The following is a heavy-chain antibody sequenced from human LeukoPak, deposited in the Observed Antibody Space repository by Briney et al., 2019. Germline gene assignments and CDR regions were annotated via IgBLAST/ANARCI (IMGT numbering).Heavy chain of an antibody. CDR1: GGSFSGYY. CDR2: INHSGST. D-gene: IGHD3-22*01. J-gene: IGHJ4*02. V-gene: IGHV4-34*01. CDR3: ARARDRSGYADY. Sequence: SETLSLTCAVYGGSFSGYYWSWIRQPPGKGLEWIGEINHSGSTNYNPSLKSRVTISVDTSKNQFSLRVSSVTAADTAVYYCARARDRSGYADYWGQGTLVTVSS.